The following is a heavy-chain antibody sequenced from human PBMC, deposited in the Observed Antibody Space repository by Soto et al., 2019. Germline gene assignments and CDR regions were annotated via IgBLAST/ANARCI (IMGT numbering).Heavy chain of an antibody. J-gene: IGHJ4*02. V-gene: IGHV1-58*01. CDR3: AAVLGLGAYYYDSSGPHPDY. D-gene: IGHD3-22*01. CDR2: IVVGSGNT. CDR1: GFTFTSSA. Sequence: SVKVSCKASGFTFTSSAVQWVRQARGQRLEWIGWIVVGSGNTNYAQKFQERVTITRDMSTSTAYMELSSLRSEDTAVYYCAAVLGLGAYYYDSSGPHPDYWGQVTLVTVSS.